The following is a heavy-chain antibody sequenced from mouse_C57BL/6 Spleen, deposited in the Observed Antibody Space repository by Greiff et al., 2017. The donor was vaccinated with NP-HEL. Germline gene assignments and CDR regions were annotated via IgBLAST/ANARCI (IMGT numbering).Heavy chain of an antibody. CDR1: GYAFTNYL. V-gene: IGHV1-54*01. J-gene: IGHJ3*01. CDR2: INPGSGGT. Sequence: QVQLQQSGAELVRPGTSVKVSCKASGYAFTNYLIEWVKQRPGQGLEWIGVINPGSGGTNYNEKFKGKATLTADKSSSTAYMQLSSLTSEDSAVYFCARSKDYDREYGFAHWGQGTLVTVSA. CDR3: ARSKDYDREYGFAH. D-gene: IGHD2-4*01.